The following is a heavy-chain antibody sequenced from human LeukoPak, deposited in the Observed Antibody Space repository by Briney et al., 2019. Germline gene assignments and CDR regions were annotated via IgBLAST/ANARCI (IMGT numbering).Heavy chain of an antibody. J-gene: IGHJ6*02. Sequence: SETLSLTCTVSGGSISSGDYYWSWIRQPPGKGLEWIGYIYYSGSTYYNPSLKSRVTISVDTSKNQFSLKLSSVTAADTAVYYCASRYGDYDYYYYGMDVWGQGTTVTVSS. D-gene: IGHD4-17*01. V-gene: IGHV4-30-4*01. CDR1: GGSISSGDYY. CDR3: ASRYGDYDYYYYGMDV. CDR2: IYYSGST.